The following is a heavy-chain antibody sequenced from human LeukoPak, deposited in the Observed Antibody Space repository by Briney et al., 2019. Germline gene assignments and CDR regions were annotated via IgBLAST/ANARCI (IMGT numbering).Heavy chain of an antibody. CDR1: GFTFSSYA. J-gene: IGHJ2*01. V-gene: IGHV3-64*01. CDR2: ISSNGGST. D-gene: IGHD2-2*01. CDR3: ARGVPSNWYFDL. Sequence: PGGSLRLSCAASGFTFSSYAMHWVRQAPGKGLEYVSAISSNGGSTYYANSVKGRFTISRDNSKNTLYLQMGSLRAEDMAVYYCARGVPSNWYFDLWGRGTLVTVSS.